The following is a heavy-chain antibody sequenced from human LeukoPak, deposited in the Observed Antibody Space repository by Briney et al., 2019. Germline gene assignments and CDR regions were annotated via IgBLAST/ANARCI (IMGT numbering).Heavy chain of an antibody. CDR1: GGTFSSYA. CDR2: IIPIFGTA. D-gene: IGHD3-22*01. V-gene: IGHV1-69*05. J-gene: IGHJ4*02. CDR3: ARDPQMRGSGYS. Sequence: SVKVSCKASGGTFSSYAISWVRQAPGQGLEWMGGIIPIFGTANYAQKFQGRVTITTDESTSTAYTELSSLRSEDTAVYYCARDPQMRGSGYSWGQGTLVTVSS.